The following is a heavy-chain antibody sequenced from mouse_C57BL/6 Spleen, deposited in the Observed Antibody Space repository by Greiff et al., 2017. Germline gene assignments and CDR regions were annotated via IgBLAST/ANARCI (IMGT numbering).Heavy chain of an antibody. Sequence: EVQLQQSGPVLVKPGASVKMSCKASGYTFTDYYMNWVKQSHGKSLEWIGVINPYNGGTSYNQKFKGKATLTVDKSSSTAYMELNSLTSEDSAVYYCARRDWDADYYAMDYWGQGTSVTISS. CDR1: GYTFTDYY. CDR2: INPYNGGT. D-gene: IGHD4-1*01. V-gene: IGHV1-19*01. CDR3: ARRDWDADYYAMDY. J-gene: IGHJ4*01.